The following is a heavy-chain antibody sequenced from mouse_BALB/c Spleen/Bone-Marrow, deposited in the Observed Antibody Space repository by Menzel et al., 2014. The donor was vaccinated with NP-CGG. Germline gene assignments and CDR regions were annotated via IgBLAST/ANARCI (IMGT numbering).Heavy chain of an antibody. CDR2: ISSGRSYT. Sequence: EVNLVESGGGLVKPGGSLKLSCAASGFTFSSYTMSWVRQTPEKRLEWVATISSGRSYTYYPGSVKGRFTISRDNAKNTLYLQMSSLKSEDTAMYYCTRDLYDGYYYYAMDYWGQGTSVTVSS. J-gene: IGHJ4*01. V-gene: IGHV5-6-4*01. CDR3: TRDLYDGYYYYAMDY. D-gene: IGHD2-3*01. CDR1: GFTFSSYT.